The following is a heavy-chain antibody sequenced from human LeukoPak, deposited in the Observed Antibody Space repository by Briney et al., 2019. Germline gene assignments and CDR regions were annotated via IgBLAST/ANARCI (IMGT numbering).Heavy chain of an antibody. CDR3: ARGLDCSTTSCYRGSFDY. V-gene: IGHV3-66*01. J-gene: IGHJ4*02. CDR1: GFTFSSYA. Sequence: TGGSLRLSCAASGFTFSSYAMPWVRQAPGKGLEWVSVIYSGGSTSYADSVRGRFTISRDISKNTVFLQMNSLRVEDTAVYYCARGLDCSTTSCYRGSFDYWGQGTLVTVSS. D-gene: IGHD2-2*01. CDR2: IYSGGST.